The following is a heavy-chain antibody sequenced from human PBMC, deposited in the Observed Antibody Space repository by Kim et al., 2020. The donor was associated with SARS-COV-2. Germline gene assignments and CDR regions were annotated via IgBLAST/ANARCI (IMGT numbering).Heavy chain of an antibody. V-gene: IGHV3-11*06. J-gene: IGHJ6*02. CDR3: ARVREQYSGYDLMYYYGMDV. D-gene: IGHD5-12*01. Sequence: RFTISRDNAKNSLYLQMNSLRAEDTAVYYCARVREQYSGYDLMYYYGMDVWGQGTTVTVSS.